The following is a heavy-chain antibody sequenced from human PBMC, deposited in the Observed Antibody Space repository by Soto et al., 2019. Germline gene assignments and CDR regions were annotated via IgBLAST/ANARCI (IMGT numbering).Heavy chain of an antibody. CDR2: ISAYNGNT. D-gene: IGHD6-19*01. CDR1: GYTFTSYG. V-gene: IGHV1-18*01. Sequence: ASVKVSCKASGYTFTSYGISWVRQAPGQGLEWMGWISAYNGNTNYAQKLQGRVTMTTDTSTSTAYMELRSLRSDDTAVYYCARDKIVVAGVNDFDYWGQGTLVTVSS. CDR3: ARDKIVVAGVNDFDY. J-gene: IGHJ4*02.